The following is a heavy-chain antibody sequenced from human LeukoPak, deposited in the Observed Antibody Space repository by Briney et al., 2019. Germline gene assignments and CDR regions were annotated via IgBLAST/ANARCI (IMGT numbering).Heavy chain of an antibody. CDR3: ARGGGSELDP. D-gene: IGHD3-16*01. CDR2: ISYDGSNK. CDR1: GFTFSSYA. Sequence: GGSLRLSCAASGFTFSSYAMHWVRQAPGKGLEWVAVISYDGSNKYYADSVKGRFTISRDNSKNTLYLQMNSLRAEDTAVYYCARGGGSELDPWGQGTLVTVSS. J-gene: IGHJ5*02. V-gene: IGHV3-30*04.